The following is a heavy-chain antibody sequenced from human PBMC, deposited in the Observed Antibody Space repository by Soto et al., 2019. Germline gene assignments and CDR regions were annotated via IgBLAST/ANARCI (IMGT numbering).Heavy chain of an antibody. J-gene: IGHJ6*02. CDR2: ISAYNGNT. V-gene: IGHV1-18*04. D-gene: IGHD3-9*01. CDR3: ARDRYYDILTGYYSPPGMDV. CDR1: GYTFTSYG. Sequence: ASVKVSFKASGYTFTSYGISWLRHAPGQGLEWMGWISAYNGNTNYAQKLQGRVTMTTDTSTSTAYMELRSLRSDDTAVYYCARDRYYDILTGYYSPPGMDVWGQGTTVTVSS.